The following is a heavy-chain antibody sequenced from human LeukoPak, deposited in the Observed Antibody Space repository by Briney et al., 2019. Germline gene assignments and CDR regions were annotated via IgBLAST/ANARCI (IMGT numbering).Heavy chain of an antibody. D-gene: IGHD2-2*02. Sequence: SVKVSCKASGGTFSSYAISWVRQAPGQVLEWMGGIIPIFGTANYAQKFQGRVTITADESTSTAYMELSSLRSEDTAVYYCARDLGCSSTSCYNHYFDYWGQGTLVTVSS. CDR1: GGTFSSYA. V-gene: IGHV1-69*01. J-gene: IGHJ4*02. CDR2: IIPIFGTA. CDR3: ARDLGCSSTSCYNHYFDY.